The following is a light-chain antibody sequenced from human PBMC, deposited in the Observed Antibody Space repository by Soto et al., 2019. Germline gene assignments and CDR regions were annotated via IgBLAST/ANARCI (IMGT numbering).Light chain of an antibody. Sequence: DIQMTQSPSTLSASVGDRVTITCRASQSIDNWLAWYQQKPGKAPNLLIFKASRLESGVPSRFSGSGSGTEFTLTISSLQPDDFVTYYCQQYNSYPRTFGQGTKVEIK. J-gene: IGKJ1*01. CDR3: QQYNSYPRT. V-gene: IGKV1-5*03. CDR2: KAS. CDR1: QSIDNW.